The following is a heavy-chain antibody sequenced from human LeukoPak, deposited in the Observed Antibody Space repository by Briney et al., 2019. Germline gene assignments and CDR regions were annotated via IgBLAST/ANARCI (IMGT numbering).Heavy chain of an antibody. CDR2: INTNTGNP. J-gene: IGHJ4*02. CDR1: GYTFTSYA. CDR3: ARAGDYYDSSGPDFDY. Sequence: ASVKVSCTASGYTFTSYAMNWVRQAPGQGLEWMGWINTNTGNPTYAQGFTGRFVFSLDTSVSTAYLQISSLKAEDTAVYYCARAGDYYDSSGPDFDYWGQGTLVTVSS. V-gene: IGHV7-4-1*02. D-gene: IGHD3-22*01.